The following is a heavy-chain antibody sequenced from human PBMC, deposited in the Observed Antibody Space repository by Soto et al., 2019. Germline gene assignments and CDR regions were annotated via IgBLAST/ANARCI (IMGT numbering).Heavy chain of an antibody. CDR2: INGDGSRA. D-gene: IGHD3-10*01. Sequence: PGGSLSLSCAASGFTFTTFSSYWMHWVRKTPGQGLVWVSRINGDGSRATYADSVKGRFTISRDNAQNTLYLQMDSLRAEDTAMYYCATSGVDSRFYFDCWGQGTPVTVSS. CDR3: ATSGVDSRFYFDC. V-gene: IGHV3-74*01. CDR1: GFTFTTFSSYW. J-gene: IGHJ4*02.